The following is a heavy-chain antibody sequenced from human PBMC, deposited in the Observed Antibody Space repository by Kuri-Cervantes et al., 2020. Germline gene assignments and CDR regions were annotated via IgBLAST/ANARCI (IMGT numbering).Heavy chain of an antibody. D-gene: IGHD6-19*01. J-gene: IGHJ4*02. CDR1: GFTFSSYA. V-gene: IGHV3-33*06. CDR2: VWYDGSNK. Sequence: GGSLRLSCAASGFTFSSYAMTWVRQAPGKGLEWVAVVWYDGSNKYYADFVKGRFTISRDNSKNTLYLQMNSLRAEDTAVYYCAKGFIAVAGTYFDYWGQGTLVTVSS. CDR3: AKGFIAVAGTYFDY.